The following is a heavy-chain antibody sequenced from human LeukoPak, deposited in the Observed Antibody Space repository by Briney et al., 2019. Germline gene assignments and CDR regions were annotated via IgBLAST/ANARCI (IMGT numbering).Heavy chain of an antibody. CDR1: GSTFSSED. V-gene: IGHV3-64D*06. Sequence: SAGSLRFSCSPSGSTFSSEDMYVVRQALEKRLEYVSAISSNVGSTYYADSVKGRFTISRDNSKNTLYLQMSSLRAEDTAVYYCVNPGTNSGWYRPYYYYGMDVWGKGTTVTVSS. CDR3: VNPGTNSGWYRPYYYYGMDV. CDR2: ISSNVGST. J-gene: IGHJ6*04. D-gene: IGHD6-19*01.